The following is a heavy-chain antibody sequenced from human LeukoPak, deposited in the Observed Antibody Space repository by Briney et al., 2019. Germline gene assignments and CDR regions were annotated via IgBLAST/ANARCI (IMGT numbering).Heavy chain of an antibody. D-gene: IGHD3-16*01. Sequence: GGSLRLSCAASGFTVSSNYMSWVRQAPGKGLEWVSVIYSGGSTFYADSVKGRFTISRDNSKNTLYLQMNSLRAEDTAVYYCARVLIRLGELPPYYYGMDVWGQGTTVTVSS. CDR3: ARVLIRLGELPPYYYGMDV. J-gene: IGHJ6*02. CDR2: IYSGGST. CDR1: GFTVSSNY. V-gene: IGHV3-53*01.